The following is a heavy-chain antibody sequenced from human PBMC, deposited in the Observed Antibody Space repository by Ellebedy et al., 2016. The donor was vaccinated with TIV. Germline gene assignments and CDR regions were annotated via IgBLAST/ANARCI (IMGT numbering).Heavy chain of an antibody. CDR2: IIPIYGVP. V-gene: IGHV1-69*13. Sequence: AASVTVSCKASGGTSSKYVFSWVRQAPGHGLEWMGGIIPIYGVPSYAQRFQGRVTISADESTSTVYMELSSLTSEDTAVYYCARDPSPRGQTGLHGYSYYGVDVWGQGATVTVSS. CDR3: ARDPSPRGQTGLHGYSYYGVDV. D-gene: IGHD1-1*01. CDR1: GGTSSKYV. J-gene: IGHJ6*02.